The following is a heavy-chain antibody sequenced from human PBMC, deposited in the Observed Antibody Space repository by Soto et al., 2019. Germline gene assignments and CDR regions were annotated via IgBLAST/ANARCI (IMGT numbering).Heavy chain of an antibody. CDR3: AKFIYYDSSGYYEHFQH. D-gene: IGHD3-22*01. V-gene: IGHV3-23*01. CDR2: ISGSGGST. CDR1: GFTFSSYA. Sequence: GSLRLSCAASGFTFSSYAMSWVRQAPGKGLEWVSAISGSGGSTYYADSVKGRFTISRDNSKNTLYLQMNSLRAEDTAVYYCAKFIYYDSSGYYEHFQHWGQGTLVTVSS. J-gene: IGHJ1*01.